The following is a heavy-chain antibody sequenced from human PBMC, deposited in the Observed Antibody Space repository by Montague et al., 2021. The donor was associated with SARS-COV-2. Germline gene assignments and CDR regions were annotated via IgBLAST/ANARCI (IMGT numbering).Heavy chain of an antibody. CDR1: GGSFSGYY. Sequence: SETLSLTCAVYGGSFSGYYWSWIRQPPGKVLELIGEINHIGSTNYNPSLKSRVTISVDTSKNQFSLKLSSVTAADTAVYYCARVRYYGSGTSLGMDVWGQGTTVTVSS. J-gene: IGHJ6*02. D-gene: IGHD3-10*01. CDR3: ARVRYYGSGTSLGMDV. CDR2: INHIGST. V-gene: IGHV4-34*01.